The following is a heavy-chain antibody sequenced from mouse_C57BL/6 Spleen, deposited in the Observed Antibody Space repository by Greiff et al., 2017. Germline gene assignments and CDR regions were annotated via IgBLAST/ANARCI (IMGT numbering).Heavy chain of an antibody. V-gene: IGHV5-6*01. CDR1: GFTFSSYG. CDR3: ARDSSGDYFDY. Sequence: EVMLVESGGDLVKPGGSLKLSCAASGFTFSSYGMSWVRQTPDKRLEWVATIRSGGSYPYYPDSVKGRFTISRDNAKNHLYLQMSSLKSYDTTMYYCARDSSGDYFDYWGQGTTLTVSS. D-gene: IGHD3-2*01. CDR2: IRSGGSYP. J-gene: IGHJ2*01.